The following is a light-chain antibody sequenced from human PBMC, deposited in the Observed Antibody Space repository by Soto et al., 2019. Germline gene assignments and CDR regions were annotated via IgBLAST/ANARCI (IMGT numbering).Light chain of an antibody. Sequence: EIVMTHSPAPLSVSPREIAPLSGRASQRVSSNLASYQQKAGQAPRLLIYGASTRATGIPARFSGSGSGTDFTLTISSLQPEDFATYYCQQSYSTPRTFGQGTKVDIK. V-gene: IGKV3-15*01. CDR2: GAS. J-gene: IGKJ1*01. CDR3: QQSYSTPRT. CDR1: QRVSSN.